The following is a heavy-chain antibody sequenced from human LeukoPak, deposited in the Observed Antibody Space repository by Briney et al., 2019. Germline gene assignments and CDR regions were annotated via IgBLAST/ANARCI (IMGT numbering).Heavy chain of an antibody. CDR3: ARGGQLDDAFDI. Sequence: SETLSLTCTVSGDSVRSGSYYWNWIRQHPVKGLEWIGHTYYSGNPDYNPSLKSRVTISVDRSKNQFSLKLSSVTAADTAVYYCARGGQLDDAFDIWGQGTMVTVSS. J-gene: IGHJ3*02. D-gene: IGHD6-13*01. CDR2: TYYSGNP. V-gene: IGHV4-61*01. CDR1: GDSVRSGSYY.